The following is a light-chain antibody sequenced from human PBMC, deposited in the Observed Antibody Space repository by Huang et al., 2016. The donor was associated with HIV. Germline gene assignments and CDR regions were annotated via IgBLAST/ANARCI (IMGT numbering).Light chain of an antibody. Sequence: DVVMTQSPLSLPVTLGQPASISCRSSQSLVYSDGNHYLNWFQQRPGQSPRRLIYKVSTRDSWVPDRFRGSGSGTDFTLKISRVEAEDVGVYYCMQGTLWPWTFGQGTKVEIK. CDR2: KVS. CDR3: MQGTLWPWT. J-gene: IGKJ1*01. CDR1: QSLVYSDGNHY. V-gene: IGKV2-30*01.